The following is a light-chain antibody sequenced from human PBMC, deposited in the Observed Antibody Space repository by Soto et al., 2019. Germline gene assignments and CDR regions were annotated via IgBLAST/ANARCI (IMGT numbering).Light chain of an antibody. CDR1: SPNFKRNT. CDR2: XXX. V-gene: IGLV1-44*01. CDR3: AAWDDNLIVL. J-gene: IGLJ2*01. Sequence: QAVVTQPPAASGTPGQRVTISCSGSSPNFKRNTVSWYQQLPGTAPKLLIYXXXXXXXXXPXRFSXXKSGTSAXLXISXLXXXXXXXYYXAAWDDNLIVLFGGGTQLTVL.